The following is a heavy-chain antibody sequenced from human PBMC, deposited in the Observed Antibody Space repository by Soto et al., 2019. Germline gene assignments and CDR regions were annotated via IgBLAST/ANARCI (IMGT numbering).Heavy chain of an antibody. Sequence: PSATLSLTCTVSGGSISSYYWSWIRQPPGTGLEWIGYIYYSGSTNYNPSLKSRVTISVDTSKNQFSLKLSSVTAADTAVYYCARAQGKYYDILTGFPTQKYYFDYWGQGTLVTVS. J-gene: IGHJ4*02. CDR1: GGSISSYY. V-gene: IGHV4-59*01. CDR2: IYYSGST. CDR3: ARAQGKYYDILTGFPTQKYYFDY. D-gene: IGHD3-9*01.